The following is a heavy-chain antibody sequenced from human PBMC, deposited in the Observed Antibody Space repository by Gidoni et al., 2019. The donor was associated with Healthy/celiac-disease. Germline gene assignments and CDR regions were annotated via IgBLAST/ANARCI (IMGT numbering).Heavy chain of an antibody. J-gene: IGHJ5*02. D-gene: IGHD3-10*01. CDR3: ARQKTAILGDWFDP. CDR1: GGSISSSSYY. CDR2: IYYSGST. Sequence: QLQLQESGPGLVKPSETLSLTCTVSGGSISSSSYYWGWIRQPPGKGLAWIGSIYYSGSTYYIPSLKSLVTISVDTSKTQFSLKLSSVTAADTAVYYCARQKTAILGDWFDPWGQGTLVTVSS. V-gene: IGHV4-39*01.